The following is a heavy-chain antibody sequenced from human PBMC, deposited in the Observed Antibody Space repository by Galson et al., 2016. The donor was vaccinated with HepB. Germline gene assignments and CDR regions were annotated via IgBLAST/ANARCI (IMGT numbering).Heavy chain of an antibody. J-gene: IGHJ6*02. CDR3: ARERIQRNPHYYYGMDV. CDR1: GGSVSSGGYY. Sequence: SETLSLTCTVSGGSVSSGGYYWSWIRQPPGRGLEWIGYIYYSGSTGYNPSLQSRVTIFVDTSKNQFSLQLSSVTVADTAVYYCARERIQRNPHYYYGMDVWGQGTTGTGSS. V-gene: IGHV4-61*08. D-gene: IGHD1-14*01. CDR2: IYYSGST.